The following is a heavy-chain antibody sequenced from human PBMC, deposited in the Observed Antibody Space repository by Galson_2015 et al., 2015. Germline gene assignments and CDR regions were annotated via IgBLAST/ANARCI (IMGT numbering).Heavy chain of an antibody. CDR1: GGTFSSYA. J-gene: IGHJ5*02. CDR3: ARDGAFGELLYKYNWFDP. D-gene: IGHD3-10*01. Sequence: SVKVSCKASGGTFSSYAISWVRQAPGQGLEWMGGIIPIFGTANYAQKFQGRVTITADESTSTAYMELSSLRSEDTAVYYCARDGAFGELLYKYNWFDPWGQGTLVTVSS. CDR2: IIPIFGTA. V-gene: IGHV1-69*13.